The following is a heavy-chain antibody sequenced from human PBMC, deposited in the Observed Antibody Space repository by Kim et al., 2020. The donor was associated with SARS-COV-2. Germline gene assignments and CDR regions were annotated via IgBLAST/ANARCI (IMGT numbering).Heavy chain of an antibody. CDR1: GFTFTGHA. D-gene: IGHD2-21*01. CDR3: LKGGWGWMWVY. J-gene: IGHJ4*02. Sequence: GGSLRLSCTTSGFTFTGHAMSWVRQAPGKGLEWVSCIDGSDGTTYYADSVKGRFSISRDDSKNTLYLQMSALRADDTAAYYCLKGGWGWMWVYWGQGTL. CDR2: IDGSDGTT. V-gene: IGHV3-23*01.